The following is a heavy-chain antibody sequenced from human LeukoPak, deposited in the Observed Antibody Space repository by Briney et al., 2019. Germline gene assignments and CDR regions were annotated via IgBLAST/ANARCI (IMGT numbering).Heavy chain of an antibody. CDR2: IYSGGST. Sequence: PGGSLRLSCAASGFTVSSNYMSWVRQAPGKGLEWVSVIYSGGSTYYADSVKGRFTISRDNSKNTLYLQMNSLRAEDTAVYYCARALWFGESRLYCFDYWGQGTLVTVSS. CDR3: ARALWFGESRLYCFDY. V-gene: IGHV3-66*01. D-gene: IGHD3-10*01. CDR1: GFTVSSNY. J-gene: IGHJ4*02.